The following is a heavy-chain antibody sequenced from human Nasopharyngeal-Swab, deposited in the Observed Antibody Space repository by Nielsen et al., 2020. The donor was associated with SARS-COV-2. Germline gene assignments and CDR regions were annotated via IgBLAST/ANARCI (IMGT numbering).Heavy chain of an antibody. J-gene: IGHJ6*03. CDR3: ALSTAAGTNYYYYYMDV. CDR2: INAGNGHT. Sequence: WARQAPGKGSEWMGRINAGNGHTKYSQKGQDRATMTRDTTASTAYMELSSLRTEDTAVYYCALSTAAGTNYYYYYMDVWGKGTTVTVSS. D-gene: IGHD6-13*01. V-gene: IGHV1-3*01.